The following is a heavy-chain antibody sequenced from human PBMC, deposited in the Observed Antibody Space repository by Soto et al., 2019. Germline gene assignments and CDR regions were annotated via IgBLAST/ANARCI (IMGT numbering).Heavy chain of an antibody. J-gene: IGHJ6*02. Sequence: PGGSLRLSCAASGFTFSSYGMHWVRQAPGKGLEWVAVIWYDGSNKYYADSVKGRFTISRDNSKNTLYLQMNSLRAEDTAVYYCARDRYYDILTGCPTLYYYGMDVWGQGTTVTVSS. CDR1: GFTFSSYG. D-gene: IGHD3-9*01. CDR3: ARDRYYDILTGCPTLYYYGMDV. CDR2: IWYDGSNK. V-gene: IGHV3-33*01.